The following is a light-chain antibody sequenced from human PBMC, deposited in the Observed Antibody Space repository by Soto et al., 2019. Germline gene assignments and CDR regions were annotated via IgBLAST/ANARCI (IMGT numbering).Light chain of an antibody. CDR3: QHYGSSTWT. CDR1: QSVSSSY. Sequence: EIVLTQSPGTLSLSPGERATLSCRASQSVSSSYLAWYQQKPGQAPGLLIYGASSRATGIPDRFSGSGSGTEFTLTISRLEPEDFAVYYCQHYGSSTWTFGHGTKVEIK. CDR2: GAS. J-gene: IGKJ1*01. V-gene: IGKV3-20*01.